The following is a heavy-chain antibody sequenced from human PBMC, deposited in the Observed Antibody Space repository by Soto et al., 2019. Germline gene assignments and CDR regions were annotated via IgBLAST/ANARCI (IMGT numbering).Heavy chain of an antibody. J-gene: IGHJ4*02. CDR2: INPSGGST. CDR3: ARERVA. Sequence: QVQLVQSGAEVKEPGASVKVSCKASGYTFTDYRMHWVRQAPGQGLEWMGMINPSGGSTSYAQKFQGRVTMTRDTSTSTVCMELSRLRSEDTAVYYCARERVAWGPGTLVTVSS. D-gene: IGHD2-15*01. V-gene: IGHV1-46*01. CDR1: GYTFTDYR.